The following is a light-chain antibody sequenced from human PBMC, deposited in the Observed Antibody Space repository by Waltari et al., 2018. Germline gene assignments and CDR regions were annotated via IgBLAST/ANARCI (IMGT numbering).Light chain of an antibody. CDR1: QSVLYSSRNKNY. CDR2: WAS. V-gene: IGKV4-1*01. J-gene: IGKJ2*01. Sequence: DIVMTQSPDSLPVSLGERATISCKSSQSVLYSSRNKNYLAWYQQKPGQPPGLLIYWASTRESGVPDRFIGSGSGTDFTLTITSLQAEDVAVYYCQQYYSIPYTFGQGTKLEIK. CDR3: QQYYSIPYT.